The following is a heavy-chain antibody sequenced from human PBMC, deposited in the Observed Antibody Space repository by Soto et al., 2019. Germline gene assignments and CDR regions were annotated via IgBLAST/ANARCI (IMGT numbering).Heavy chain of an antibody. CDR2: ISGSTGTT. D-gene: IGHD2-2*01. J-gene: IGHJ6*03. CDR3: AKDTSSSPYYMDV. V-gene: IGHV3-23*01. CDR1: GFTFSNFA. Sequence: EVQVLESGGGSVQPGGSLRLSCAASGFTFSNFAMRWVRHAPGKGLEWVSEISGSTGTTYYADSVKGRFIISRDNSKNTLHLQMNSLRAEDTAVYYGAKDTSSSPYYMDVWGKGTTVTVSS.